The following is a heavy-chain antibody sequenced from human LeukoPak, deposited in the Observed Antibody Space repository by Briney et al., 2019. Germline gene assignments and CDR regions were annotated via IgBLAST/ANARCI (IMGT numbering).Heavy chain of an antibody. CDR2: ISGGSTTI. J-gene: IGHJ4*02. V-gene: IGHV3-48*02. CDR1: GFTFSRYS. D-gene: IGHD4-17*01. CDR3: ARALRDSDY. Sequence: GGSLRLSCAASGFTFSRYSMSWVRQAPGKGLEWISYISGGSTTIYYSDSVKGRFTISRDNAKNSLYLQMNSLRDEDTAVYYCARALRDSDYWGQGTLVTVSS.